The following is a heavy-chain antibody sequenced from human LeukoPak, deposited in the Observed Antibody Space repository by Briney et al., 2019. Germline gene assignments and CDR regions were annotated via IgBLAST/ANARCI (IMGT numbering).Heavy chain of an antibody. CDR1: GGSLSSTTYY. CDR2: IYKTGST. Sequence: PSETLSLTCTVSGGSLSSTTYYGAWIRQPPGKGLEWIGSIYKTGSTTYSPSLKSRVFISVDTSKNQFSLKLSSVTAADTAVYYCARHVRIQLWLTIDAFDIWGQGTMVTVSS. CDR3: ARHVRIQLWLTIDAFDI. D-gene: IGHD5-18*01. V-gene: IGHV4-39*01. J-gene: IGHJ3*02.